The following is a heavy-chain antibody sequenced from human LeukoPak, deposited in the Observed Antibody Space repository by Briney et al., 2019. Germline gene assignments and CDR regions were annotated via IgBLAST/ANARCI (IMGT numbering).Heavy chain of an antibody. D-gene: IGHD5-24*01. J-gene: IGHJ4*02. CDR2: IKQHGSEK. CDR3: AREADDGVYYFDY. Sequence: GGSLRLSCAASGFTFSSYWMSWVRQAPGKGLEWVANIKQHGSEKYYVDSVEGRFTISRDNAKNSLYLQLNSLRAEDTAVYYCAREADDGVYYFDYWGQGTLVTVSS. CDR1: GFTFSSYW. V-gene: IGHV3-7*01.